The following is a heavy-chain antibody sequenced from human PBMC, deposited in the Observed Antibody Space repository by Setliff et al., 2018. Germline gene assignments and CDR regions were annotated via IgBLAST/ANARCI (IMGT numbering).Heavy chain of an antibody. J-gene: IGHJ4*02. Sequence: SETLSLTCTVSGGSISSGSYYWSWIRQPAGKGLEWIGHIYTSGSTNYNPSLGSRVTISVDTSKNQFSLRLNSATAADTAMYYCARLPTVAGPDYWGQGTLVTVSS. CDR1: GGSISSGSYY. CDR3: ARLPTVAGPDY. D-gene: IGHD6-19*01. CDR2: IYTSGST. V-gene: IGHV4-61*09.